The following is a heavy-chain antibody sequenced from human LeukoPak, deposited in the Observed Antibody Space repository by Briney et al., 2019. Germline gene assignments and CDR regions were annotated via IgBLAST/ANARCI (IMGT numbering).Heavy chain of an antibody. CDR2: IIPILGTA. CDR1: GGTFSSYA. J-gene: IGHJ5*02. D-gene: IGHD1-26*01. V-gene: IGHV1-69*13. Sequence: ASVKVSCKASGGTFSSYAISWVRQAPGQGLEWMGGIIPILGTANYAQKFQGRVTITADESTSTAYMELSSLRSEDTAVYYCARVSIVGATAYNWFDPWGQGTLVTVSS. CDR3: ARVSIVGATAYNWFDP.